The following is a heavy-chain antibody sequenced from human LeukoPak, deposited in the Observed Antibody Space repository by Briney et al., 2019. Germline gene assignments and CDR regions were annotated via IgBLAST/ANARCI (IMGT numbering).Heavy chain of an antibody. Sequence: SETLSLTCTVSGGSISSYYWSWIRQPPGKGLEWIGYIYYSGSTNYNPSLKSRVTISVDTSKNQFSLKLSSVTAADTAVYYCARGIEMYYYDSSGYRWFDPWGQGTLVTVSS. D-gene: IGHD3-22*01. CDR2: IYYSGST. J-gene: IGHJ5*02. V-gene: IGHV4-59*12. CDR3: ARGIEMYYYDSSGYRWFDP. CDR1: GGSISSYY.